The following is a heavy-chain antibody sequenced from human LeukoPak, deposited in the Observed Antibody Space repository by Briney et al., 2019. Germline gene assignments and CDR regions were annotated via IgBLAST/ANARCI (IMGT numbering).Heavy chain of an antibody. CDR2: IKQDGSVK. V-gene: IGHV3-7*01. CDR1: EFIFSDYW. J-gene: IGHJ4*02. D-gene: IGHD3-10*01. Sequence: GGSLRLSCVASEFIFSDYWMSWVRQAPGKGLEWVANIKQDGSVKNYVDSVKGRFTISRDNAKNSLYLQMNSLRGEDTAVYYCAREIFGVDFWGQGTLVTVSS. CDR3: AREIFGVDF.